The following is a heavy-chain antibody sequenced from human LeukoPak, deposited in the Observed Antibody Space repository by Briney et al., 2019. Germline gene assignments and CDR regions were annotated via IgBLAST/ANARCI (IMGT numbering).Heavy chain of an antibody. V-gene: IGHV3-9*01. D-gene: IGHD3-22*01. CDR1: GFTFDDYA. CDR3: AKALSGYSTGGFDI. CDR2: ISWNSGSI. Sequence: GGSLRLSCAASGFTFDDYAMHWVRQAPGKGLEWVSGISWNSGSIGYADSVKGRFTISRDNAKNSLYLQMNSLRAEDTALYYCAKALSGYSTGGFDIWGQGTMVTVSS. J-gene: IGHJ3*02.